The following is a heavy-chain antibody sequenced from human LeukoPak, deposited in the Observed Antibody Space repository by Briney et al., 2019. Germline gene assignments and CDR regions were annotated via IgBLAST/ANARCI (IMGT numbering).Heavy chain of an antibody. CDR2: ISSSSSYI. Sequence: GGSLRLSCAGSGFTFNYFAIHWVRQAPGKGLEWVSSISSSSSYIYYADSVKGRFTISRDNAKNSLYLQMNSLRAEDTAVYYCARDRRPWIQLWSRQGSFDYWGQGTLVTVSS. D-gene: IGHD5-18*01. V-gene: IGHV3-21*01. J-gene: IGHJ4*02. CDR1: GFTFNYFA. CDR3: ARDRRPWIQLWSRQGSFDY.